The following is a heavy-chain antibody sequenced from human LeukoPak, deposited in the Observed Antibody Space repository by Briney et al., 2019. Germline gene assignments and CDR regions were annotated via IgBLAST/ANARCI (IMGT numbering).Heavy chain of an antibody. J-gene: IGHJ4*02. CDR1: GGSFSGYY. V-gene: IGHV3-15*01. Sequence: ETLSLTCAVYGGSFSGYYWSWVRQAPGKGLEWVGRIKSKTDGGTTDYAAPVKGRFTISRDDSKNTLYLQMNSLKTEDTAVYYCTTDNYGDYDDYFDYWGQGTLVTVSS. D-gene: IGHD4-17*01. CDR2: IKSKTDGGTT. CDR3: TTDNYGDYDDYFDY.